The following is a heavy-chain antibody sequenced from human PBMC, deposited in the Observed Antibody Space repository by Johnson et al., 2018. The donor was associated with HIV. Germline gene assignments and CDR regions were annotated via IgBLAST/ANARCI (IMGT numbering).Heavy chain of an antibody. J-gene: IGHJ3*02. D-gene: IGHD2-21*01. CDR2: ISYDGSNK. Sequence: QMLLVESGGGVVQPGRSLRLSCAASGFTFSSYAMHWVRQAPGKGLEWVAVISYDGSNKYYADSVKGRFTISRDNSKNTLYLQMNNLRTEASGVYYCAKSYCPGGNGIEIWGRGTMVTVSS. CDR1: GFTFSSYA. V-gene: IGHV3-30*04. CDR3: AKSYCPGGNGIEI.